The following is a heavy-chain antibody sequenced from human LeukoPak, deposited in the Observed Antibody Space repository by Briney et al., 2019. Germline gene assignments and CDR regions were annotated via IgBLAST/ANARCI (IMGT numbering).Heavy chain of an antibody. J-gene: IGHJ6*02. Sequence: SETLSLTCTVFGASINTSYWSWVRQPPGKGLEWIGYVYHSGSTTYNPSLKGRVTISVDTSKNQFSLKLSSVTAADTAVYYCARGYSYGYHYYYYGMDVWGQGTTVTVSS. D-gene: IGHD5-18*01. V-gene: IGHV4-59*12. CDR3: ARGYSYGYHYYYYGMDV. CDR1: GASINTSY. CDR2: VYHSGST.